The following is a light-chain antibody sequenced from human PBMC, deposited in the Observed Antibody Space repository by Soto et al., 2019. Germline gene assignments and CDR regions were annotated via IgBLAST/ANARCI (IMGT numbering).Light chain of an antibody. J-gene: IGLJ1*01. V-gene: IGLV2-14*01. CDR2: DVS. CDR1: SSDVGGYNY. Sequence: QSALTQPASVSGSPGQSITISCTGTSSDVGGYNYVSWYQQHPGKAPKLMIYDVSNRPSGVSNRFSGSKSGNTASLTISGLPAEDKADYYCSSYTSSSLYVFGTGTKLTVL. CDR3: SSYTSSSLYV.